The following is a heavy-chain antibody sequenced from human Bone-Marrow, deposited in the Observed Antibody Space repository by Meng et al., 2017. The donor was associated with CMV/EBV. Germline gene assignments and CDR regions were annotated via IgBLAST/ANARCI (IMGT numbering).Heavy chain of an antibody. CDR1: GGSSSGYY. Sequence: SETLSLTCAVYGGSSSGYYWSWIRQPPGKGLEWIGEINHSGSTNYNPSLKSRVTISVDTSKNQFSLKLSSVTAADMAVYYCARGGCSSTSCYKGVITAFDIWGQGPMVTGSS. J-gene: IGHJ3*02. CDR3: ARGGCSSTSCYKGVITAFDI. D-gene: IGHD2-2*02. V-gene: IGHV4-34*01. CDR2: INHSGST.